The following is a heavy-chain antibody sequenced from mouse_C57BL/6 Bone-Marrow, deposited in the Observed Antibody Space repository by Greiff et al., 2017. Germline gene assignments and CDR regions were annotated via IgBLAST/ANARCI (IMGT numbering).Heavy chain of an antibody. D-gene: IGHD4-1*02. V-gene: IGHV5-6*01. J-gene: IGHJ4*01. CDR2: ISSGGSYT. CDR3: ARHWQLGRDAMDY. CDR1: GFTFSSYG. Sequence: EVQLVESGGDLVKPGGSLKLSCAASGFTFSSYGMSWVRQTPDKRLEWVATISSGGSYTYYPDSVKGRFTISRDNAKNTLYLQMSSLKSEDTAMYYCARHWQLGRDAMDYWGQGTSVTVSS.